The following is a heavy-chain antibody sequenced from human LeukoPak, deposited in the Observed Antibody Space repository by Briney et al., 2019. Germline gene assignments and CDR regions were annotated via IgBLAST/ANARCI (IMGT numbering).Heavy chain of an antibody. CDR3: ARVDYYDSSASVYYYYGMDV. CDR1: GFTFSSYA. V-gene: IGHV3-30*04. D-gene: IGHD3-22*01. Sequence: GGSLRLSCAASGFTFSSYAMHWVRQAPGKGLEWVAVISYDGSNKYYADSAKGRFTISRDNSKNTLYLQMNSLRAEDTAVYYCARVDYYDSSASVYYYYGMDVWGQGTTVTVSS. CDR2: ISYDGSNK. J-gene: IGHJ6*02.